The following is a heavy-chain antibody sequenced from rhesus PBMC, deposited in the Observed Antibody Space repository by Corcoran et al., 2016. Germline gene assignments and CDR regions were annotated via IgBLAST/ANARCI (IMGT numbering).Heavy chain of an antibody. V-gene: IGHV4-93*01. D-gene: IGHD4-17*01. Sequence: QVQLQESGPAVVKPSETLSLTCAVSGGSLSSRHWGSWLRQSPGKGLEWIGGSYGSGGSTEYNPSLKSRVTISKDTSKNQFSLKLSSVTAADTAVYYCASVDGNQYGLDSWGQGVVVTVSS. CDR2: SYGSGGST. CDR1: GGSLSSRHW. J-gene: IGHJ6*01. CDR3: ASVDGNQYGLDS.